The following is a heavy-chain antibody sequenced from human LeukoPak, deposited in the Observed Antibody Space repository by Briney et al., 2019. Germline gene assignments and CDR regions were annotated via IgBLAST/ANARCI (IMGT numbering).Heavy chain of an antibody. Sequence: NPSETLSLTCAVSGGSISSYFWTWIRQPAGKGLEWIGYIYSSGSTKYNPSLKSRVTMSLDTSKNQFSLKLTSVTAADTAIYYCARGPSIAAAGTHFDYWGQGTLVTVSS. CDR1: GGSISSYF. CDR3: ARGPSIAAAGTHFDY. D-gene: IGHD6-13*01. V-gene: IGHV4-4*07. CDR2: IYSSGST. J-gene: IGHJ4*02.